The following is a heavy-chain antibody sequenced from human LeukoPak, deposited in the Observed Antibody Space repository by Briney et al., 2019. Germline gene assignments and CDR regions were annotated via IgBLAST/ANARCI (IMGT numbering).Heavy chain of an antibody. CDR2: IYYGGST. J-gene: IGHJ4*02. V-gene: IGHV4-39*07. D-gene: IGHD4-17*01. Sequence: SETLSLTCTVSGGSVSSSNHYWGWIRQPPGKGLEWIGSIYYGGSTYYNPSLKSRVTISVDTSKSQFSLKVNSVTAADTAVYYCAREGRTTVTTTSDWGQGTLVTVSS. CDR1: GGSVSSSNHY. CDR3: AREGRTTVTTTSD.